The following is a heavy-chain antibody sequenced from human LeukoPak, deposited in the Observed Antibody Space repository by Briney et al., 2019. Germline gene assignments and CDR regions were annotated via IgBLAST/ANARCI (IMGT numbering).Heavy chain of an antibody. Sequence: GGSLRLSCAASGFTFSDYAMSWVRQAPGKGLEWVSSIGGTGDDTFYADSVKGRFTISRDNYKNTLYLHLSSLRAEDTAVYYCAKDGVSYNRRWDWFDPWGQGTLLTVSS. CDR1: GFTFSDYA. D-gene: IGHD3-10*01. V-gene: IGHV3-23*01. J-gene: IGHJ5*02. CDR3: AKDGVSYNRRWDWFDP. CDR2: IGGTGDDT.